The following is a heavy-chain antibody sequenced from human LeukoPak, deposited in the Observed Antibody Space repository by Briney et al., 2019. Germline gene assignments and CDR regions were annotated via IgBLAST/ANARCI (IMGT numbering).Heavy chain of an antibody. CDR3: ARGDGTMRRFYN. J-gene: IGHJ4*02. V-gene: IGHV4-31*03. D-gene: IGHD4/OR15-4a*01. Sequence: SETLSLTCCVSGGSVSDGAYYWCWIRQHPGKGLEWIGYIYYSGSTYYNPSLKSRVIISVDTSKNQFSLKLSSVTAADTAVYCCARGDGTMRRFYNLGRGTLVTVSS. CDR1: GGSVSDGAYY. CDR2: IYYSGST.